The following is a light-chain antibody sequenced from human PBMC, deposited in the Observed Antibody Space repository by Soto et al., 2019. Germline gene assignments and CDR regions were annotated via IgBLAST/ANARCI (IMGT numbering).Light chain of an antibody. CDR3: LQRSIWPPWT. CDR1: QSVTSS. Sequence: EIVMTQSPATLSVSPGERATLSCRASQSVTSSLAWYQQKPGRSPRLLIYGASTRATGIPARFSGSGSGTEFTLTISSLQSEDFAVYYCLQRSIWPPWTFGQGTKVDIK. J-gene: IGKJ1*01. CDR2: GAS. V-gene: IGKV3-15*01.